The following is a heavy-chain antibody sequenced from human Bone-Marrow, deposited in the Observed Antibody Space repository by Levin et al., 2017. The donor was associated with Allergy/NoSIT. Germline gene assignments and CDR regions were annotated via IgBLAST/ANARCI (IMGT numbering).Heavy chain of an antibody. Sequence: PGGSLRLSCVGSGFTFENHGIHWVRQAPGKGLEWVSVLSYDGTTEYYADSVKGRLTSSRDNSKNTVYLQIQSLTADDTAVYYCARTGGNHRHGIDSWGQGILVTVSS. D-gene: IGHD1-1*01. CDR1: GFTFENHG. CDR3: ARTGGNHRHGIDS. CDR2: LSYDGTTE. V-gene: IGHV3-30*03. J-gene: IGHJ4*02.